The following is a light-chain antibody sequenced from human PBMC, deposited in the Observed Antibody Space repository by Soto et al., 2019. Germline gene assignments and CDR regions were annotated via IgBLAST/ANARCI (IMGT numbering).Light chain of an antibody. Sequence: QSALTQPASVSGSPGQSITISCTATSSDVGGYNYVSWYQQHPGKAPKLMIYDVSNRPSGVSNRFSGSKSGNTASLTISGLQAEDEADYYCSSYTSSKTRVFGTGTKLTVL. CDR2: DVS. V-gene: IGLV2-14*03. CDR3: SSYTSSKTRV. CDR1: SSDVGGYNY. J-gene: IGLJ1*01.